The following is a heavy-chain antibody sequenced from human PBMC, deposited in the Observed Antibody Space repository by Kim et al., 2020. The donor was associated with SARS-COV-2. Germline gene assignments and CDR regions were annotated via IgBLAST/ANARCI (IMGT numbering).Heavy chain of an antibody. V-gene: IGHV3-53*01. CDR1: GFTVSSNY. J-gene: IGHJ6*02. D-gene: IGHD6-25*01. Sequence: GGSLRLSCAASGFTVSSNYMSWVRQAPGKGLEWVSVIYSGGSTYYADSVKGRFTISRDNPKNTLYLQMNSLRAEDTAVYYCARGGHNYYYYYGMDVWGQGTTVTVSS. CDR2: IYSGGST. CDR3: ARGGHNYYYYYGMDV.